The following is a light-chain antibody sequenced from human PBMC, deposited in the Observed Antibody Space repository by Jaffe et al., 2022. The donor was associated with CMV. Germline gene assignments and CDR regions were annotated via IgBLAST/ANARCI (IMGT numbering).Light chain of an antibody. J-gene: IGKJ3*01. Sequence: DIMMTQSPLSLPVTPGEPASISCRSSQSLLHSDGNNYLAWYLQKPGKSPQFLIHLGSNRASGVPDRFSGGGSGTEFTLKISRVEAEDVGVYYCMQALQAPFTFGPGTKVDIK. CDR1: QSLLHSDGNNY. CDR3: MQALQAPFT. CDR2: LGS. V-gene: IGKV2-28*01.